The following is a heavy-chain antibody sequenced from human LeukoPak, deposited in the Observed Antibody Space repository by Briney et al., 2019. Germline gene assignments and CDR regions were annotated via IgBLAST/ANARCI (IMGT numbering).Heavy chain of an antibody. J-gene: IGHJ5*02. D-gene: IGHD1-1*01. CDR2: IYYSGST. V-gene: IGHV4-31*03. CDR3: ARFERLNHYWFDP. CDR1: GGSISSGDYY. Sequence: PSQTLSLTCTVSGGSISSGDYYWSWIRQHPGKGLEWIGYIYYSGSTYYNPSLKSRVTISLDTSQNQFSLKLSSVTAADTAVYYCARFERLNHYWFDPWGQGTLVTVS.